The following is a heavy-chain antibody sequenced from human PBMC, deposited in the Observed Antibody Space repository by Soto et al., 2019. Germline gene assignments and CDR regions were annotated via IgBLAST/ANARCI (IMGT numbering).Heavy chain of an antibody. D-gene: IGHD3-16*02. CDR3: ARLARHYDYVWGSYRQDAFDN. J-gene: IGHJ3*02. Sequence: PGESLKISCRTSGYSFSTYWIGWVRQMPGKGLEWMGIIYPGDSDSKYSPSFQGQVTISADTSIRTAYLQWSSLKAPDTAMYYCARLARHYDYVWGSYRQDAFDNWGQGTMVTVSS. CDR1: GYSFSTYW. V-gene: IGHV5-51*01. CDR2: IYPGDSDS.